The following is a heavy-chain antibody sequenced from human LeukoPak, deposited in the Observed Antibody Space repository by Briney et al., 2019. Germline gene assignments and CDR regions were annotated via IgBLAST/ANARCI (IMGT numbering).Heavy chain of an antibody. D-gene: IGHD2-2*01. J-gene: IGHJ4*02. Sequence: GGSLRLSCAASGFTFSAYAISWVRQAPGKGLEWVSAISGSGGITYYADSVKGRFTISRDNSKNTLYLQMNSLRAEDTAVYYCAKDRIGYCSSTSCFASDYWGQGTLVTVSS. CDR1: GFTFSAYA. V-gene: IGHV3-23*01. CDR3: AKDRIGYCSSTSCFASDY. CDR2: ISGSGGIT.